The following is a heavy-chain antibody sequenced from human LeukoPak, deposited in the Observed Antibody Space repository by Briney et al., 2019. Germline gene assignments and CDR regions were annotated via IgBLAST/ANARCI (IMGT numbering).Heavy chain of an antibody. CDR1: GFTFSDYS. Sequence: PGGSLRLSCAVSGFTFSDYSMSWVRQAPGKGLEWVSAISGSGGSTYYADSVKGRFTISRDNSKNTLYLQMNSLRAEDTAVYYCAKDRIGDYYDSWGAFDIWGQGTMVTVSS. D-gene: IGHD3-22*01. CDR2: ISGSGGST. V-gene: IGHV3-23*01. J-gene: IGHJ3*02. CDR3: AKDRIGDYYDSWGAFDI.